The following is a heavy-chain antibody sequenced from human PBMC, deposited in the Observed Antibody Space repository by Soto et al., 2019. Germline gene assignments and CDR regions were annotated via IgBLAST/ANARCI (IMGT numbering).Heavy chain of an antibody. J-gene: IGHJ5*01. CDR3: ARVHKNWFDS. Sequence: GQALKLSCEASGYKFTAFWIHWVRQMPGKALEWLGKIDPSDSYTNYSPSFEGHVTISTDNSITTAYLQWSSLRASDTALYFCARVHKNWFDSWAQGTMVTVSS. CDR2: IDPSDSYT. CDR1: GYKFTAFW. V-gene: IGHV5-10-1*01.